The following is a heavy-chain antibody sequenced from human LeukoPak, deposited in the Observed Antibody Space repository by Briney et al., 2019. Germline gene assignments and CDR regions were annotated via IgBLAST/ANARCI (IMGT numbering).Heavy chain of an antibody. D-gene: IGHD6-13*01. CDR3: AKGTYSSPPPGYFDY. V-gene: IGHV3-23*01. CDR1: GFTFSSYA. J-gene: IGHJ4*02. CDR2: ISGSGGSK. Sequence: GGSLRLSCAASGFTFSSYAMSWVRQAPGKGLEWVSGISGSGGSKYYADPVKGRFTISRDNSKNTMYLQMNSLRAEDTAVYYCAKGTYSSPPPGYFDYWGQGTLVTVSS.